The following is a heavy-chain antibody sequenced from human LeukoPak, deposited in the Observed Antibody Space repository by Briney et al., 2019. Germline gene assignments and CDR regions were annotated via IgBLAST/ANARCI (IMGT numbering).Heavy chain of an antibody. CDR2: ISGNGGST. V-gene: IGHV3-23*01. D-gene: IGHD1-26*01. CDR1: GFTFSSYA. CDR3: AKAVSGNYIKGFDY. J-gene: IGHJ4*02. Sequence: PGGSLRLSCAASGFTFSSYAMNWVRQAPGKGLDWVSAISGNGGSTYYADSVKGRFTISRDNSKNTLYLQMDSLRAEDTAVYYCAKAVSGNYIKGFDYWGQGTLVTVSS.